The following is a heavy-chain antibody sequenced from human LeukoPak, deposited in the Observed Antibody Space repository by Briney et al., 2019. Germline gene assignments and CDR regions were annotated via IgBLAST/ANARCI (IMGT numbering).Heavy chain of an antibody. J-gene: IGHJ4*02. D-gene: IGHD1-26*01. CDR2: FDPEDGET. CDR1: GYTFTSYY. V-gene: IGHV1-24*01. CDR3: ATGVMVGATLIAPFDY. Sequence: GASVKVSCKASGYTFTSYYMHWVRQAPGKGLEWMGGFDPEDGETIYAQKFQGRVTMTEDTSTDTAYMELSSLRSEDTAVYYCATGVMVGATLIAPFDYWGQGTLVTVSS.